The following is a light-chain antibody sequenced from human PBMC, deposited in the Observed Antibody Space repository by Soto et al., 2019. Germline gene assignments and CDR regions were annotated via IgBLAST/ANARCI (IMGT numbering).Light chain of an antibody. V-gene: IGLV4-60*02. CDR3: ETWDTNVVV. CDR1: SGHSTYI. Sequence: QTVVTQSSSASASVGCSVKLTCTLSSGHSTYIIAWHQQQPGKAPRYLMKLEGSGSYNKGSGIPDRFSGSSSGADRYLTISNLQFEDQADYYCETWDTNVVVFGGGTKLTV. J-gene: IGLJ2*01. CDR2: LEGSGSY.